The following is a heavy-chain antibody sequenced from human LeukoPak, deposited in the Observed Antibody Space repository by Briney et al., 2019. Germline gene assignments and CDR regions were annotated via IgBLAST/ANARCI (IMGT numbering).Heavy chain of an antibody. CDR3: AXDSPERGYSYGPLDNYFDY. Sequence: GGSLRLSCAASGFTFSSYWMTWVRQAPGKGLEWVANIKQDGSEKYYVDSVKGRFTISRDNATNSMYVKMDSLRAEDTAVFYCAXDSPERGYSYGPLDNYFDYWGQGTLVTVSS. D-gene: IGHD5-18*01. CDR2: IKQDGSEK. CDR1: GFTFSSYW. V-gene: IGHV3-7*01. J-gene: IGHJ4*02.